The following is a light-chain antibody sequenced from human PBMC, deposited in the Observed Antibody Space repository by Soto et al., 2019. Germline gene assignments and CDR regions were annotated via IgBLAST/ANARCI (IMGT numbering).Light chain of an antibody. CDR2: DDD. V-gene: IGLV3-21*02. CDR1: NIGSES. CDR3: QVWDSSSDHYV. J-gene: IGLJ1*01. Sequence: SYELTQPPSVSVAPGQTARITCGGNNIGSESVHWYQQKSGQAPVLVVYDDDDRPSGIPERFSGSNSGNTATLTITRVEAGDEADYYCQVWDSSSDHYVFGTGTKVTVL.